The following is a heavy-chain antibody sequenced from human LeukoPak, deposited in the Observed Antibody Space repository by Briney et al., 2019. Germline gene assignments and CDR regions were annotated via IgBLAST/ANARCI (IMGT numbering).Heavy chain of an antibody. CDR1: GGTFSSDA. J-gene: IGHJ5*02. V-gene: IGHV1-69*13. Sequence: GASVKVSCKASGGTFSSDAISWVRQAPGQGLEWMGGIIPIFGTANYAQKFQGRVTITADESTSTAYMELSSLRSEDTAVYYCAGDGYSGYDYNWFDPWGQGTLVTVSS. D-gene: IGHD5-12*01. CDR2: IIPIFGTA. CDR3: AGDGYSGYDYNWFDP.